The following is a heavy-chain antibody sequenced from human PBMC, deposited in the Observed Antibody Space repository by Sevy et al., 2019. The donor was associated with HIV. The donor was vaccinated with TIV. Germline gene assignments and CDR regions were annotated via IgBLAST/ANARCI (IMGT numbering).Heavy chain of an antibody. D-gene: IGHD6-13*01. CDR3: ARSWEQQLHDAFDI. CDR1: GFTFSTYN. V-gene: IGHV3-21*01. CDR2: ITFSSNYI. J-gene: IGHJ3*02. Sequence: GGSLRLSCAASGFTFSTYNMNWVRQAPGKGLEWVSSITFSSNYIYYVDSVKGRFTISRDNAKNSLYLQMNSLRAEDTAEYYCARSWEQQLHDAFDIWGQGTMVTVSS.